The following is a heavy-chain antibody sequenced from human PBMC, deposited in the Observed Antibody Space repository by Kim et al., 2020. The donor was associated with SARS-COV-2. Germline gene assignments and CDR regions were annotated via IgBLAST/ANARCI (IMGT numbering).Heavy chain of an antibody. CDR1: GFTFSSYG. J-gene: IGHJ6*02. V-gene: IGHV3-33*01. Sequence: GGSLRLSCAASGFTFSSYGMHWVRQAPGKGLEWVAVIWYDGSNKYYADSVKGRFTISRDNSKNTLYLQMNSLRAEDTAVYYCARDRPAAIGIPQGGMDVWGQGTTVTVSS. CDR3: ARDRPAAIGIPQGGMDV. D-gene: IGHD2-2*01. CDR2: IWYDGSNK.